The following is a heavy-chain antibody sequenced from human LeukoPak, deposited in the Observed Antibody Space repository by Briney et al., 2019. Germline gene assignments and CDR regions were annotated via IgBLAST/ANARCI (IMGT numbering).Heavy chain of an antibody. CDR1: GFTFSSYA. CDR3: ARVGTITIVSDY. J-gene: IGHJ4*02. Sequence: GGSLRLSCAASGFTFSSYAMSWVRQAPGKGLEWVSAISGSGGSTYYADSVKGRFTISRDNSKNTLYLQMNSLRAEDTAVYYCARVGTITIVSDYWGQGTLVTVSS. CDR2: ISGSGGST. V-gene: IGHV3-23*01. D-gene: IGHD3-3*01.